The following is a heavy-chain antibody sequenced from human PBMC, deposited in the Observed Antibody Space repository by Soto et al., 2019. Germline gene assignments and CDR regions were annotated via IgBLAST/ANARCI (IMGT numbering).Heavy chain of an antibody. V-gene: IGHV3-7*01. CDR3: ARDLGRTAAGYYYYDAMDV. CDR1: GFTFGDFW. J-gene: IGHJ6*02. Sequence: EVQLVESGGGLVQPGGSLTLSCAASGFTFGDFWMNWVHQAPGKGLEWVANIKEDGSEKYFLDSVKGRFTISRDNAMNSLYLQINSMRAEDTGVYYCARDLGRTAAGYYYYDAMDVWGQGTTVTVSS. CDR2: IKEDGSEK. D-gene: IGHD2-2*01.